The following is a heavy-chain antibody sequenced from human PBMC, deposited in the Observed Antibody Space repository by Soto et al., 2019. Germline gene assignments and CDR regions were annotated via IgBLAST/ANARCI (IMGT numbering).Heavy chain of an antibody. CDR2: ISGSGGST. CDR3: AAAPGVYDFWSGYYAGDYYYYGMDV. CDR1: GFTFSSYA. V-gene: IGHV3-23*01. Sequence: EVQLLESGGGLVQPGGSLRLSCAASGFTFSSYAMSWVRQAPGKGLEWVSAISGSGGSTDYADSVKGRFTISRDNSKNTLYLQMNSLRAEDTAVYYCAAAPGVYDFWSGYYAGDYYYYGMDVWGQGTTVTVSS. J-gene: IGHJ6*02. D-gene: IGHD3-3*01.